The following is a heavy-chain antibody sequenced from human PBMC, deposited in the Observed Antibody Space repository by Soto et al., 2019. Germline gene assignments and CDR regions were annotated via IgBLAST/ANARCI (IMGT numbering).Heavy chain of an antibody. V-gene: IGHV4-61*01. CDR2: IYYSGST. CDR1: GGSVSSGSYY. J-gene: IGHJ4*02. Sequence: PSETLSLTCTVSGGSVSSGSYYWSWIRQPPGKGLEWIGYIYYSGSTNYNPSLKSRVTISVDTSKNQFSLKLSSVTAADTAVYYRARQSIAVARNYFDYWGQGTLVTVSS. D-gene: IGHD6-19*01. CDR3: ARQSIAVARNYFDY.